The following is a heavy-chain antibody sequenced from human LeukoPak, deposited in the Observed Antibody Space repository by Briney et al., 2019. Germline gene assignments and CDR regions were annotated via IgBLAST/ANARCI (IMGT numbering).Heavy chain of an antibody. CDR1: GFTFSSYA. CDR2: ISYDGSNK. V-gene: IGHV3-30*04. CDR3: ARDHSSGAFDI. J-gene: IGHJ3*02. D-gene: IGHD6-19*01. Sequence: GRSLRLSCAASGFTFSSYAMHWVRQAPGKGLEWVAVISYDGSNKYYADSVKGRFTISRDNSKNTLYLQMNSLRAEDTAVYYCARDHSSGAFDIWGQGTMVTVSS.